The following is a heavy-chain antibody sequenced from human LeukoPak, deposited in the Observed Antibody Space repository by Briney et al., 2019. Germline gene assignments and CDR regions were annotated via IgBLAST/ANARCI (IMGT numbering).Heavy chain of an antibody. CDR3: ARVRGILRPKAFDI. J-gene: IGHJ3*02. CDR1: GGSISSYY. V-gene: IGHV4-59*08. Sequence: SETLSLTCTVSGGSISSYYWSWIRQPPGKGLEWIGYIYYSGSTNYNPSLKSRVTISVDTSKNQFSLKLSSVTAADTAVYYCARVRGILRPKAFDIWGQGTMDTVSS. D-gene: IGHD1-26*01. CDR2: IYYSGST.